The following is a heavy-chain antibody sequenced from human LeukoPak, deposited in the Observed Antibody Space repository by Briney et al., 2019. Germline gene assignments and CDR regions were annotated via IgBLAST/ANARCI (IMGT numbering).Heavy chain of an antibody. J-gene: IGHJ4*02. CDR1: GFTFSSYG. V-gene: IGHV3-21*01. Sequence: GGSLRLSCAASGFTFSSYGMHWVRQAPGKGLEWVSSISSSSSYIYYADSVKGRFTISRDNAKNSLYLQMNSLRAEDTAVYYCARDKHSSSTFDYWAREPWSPSPQ. CDR2: ISSSSSYI. CDR3: ARDKHSSSTFDY. D-gene: IGHD6-6*01.